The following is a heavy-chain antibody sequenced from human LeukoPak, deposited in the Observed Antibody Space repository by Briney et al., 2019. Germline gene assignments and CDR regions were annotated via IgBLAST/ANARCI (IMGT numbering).Heavy chain of an antibody. Sequence: APVKVSCKASGYTFTGYYMHWVRQAPGQGLEWMGWINPNSGGTNYAQKFQGRVTMTRDTSISTAYMELSRLRSDDTAVYYCARVVVVTASTPRLDFDYWGQGTLVTVSS. CDR3: ARVVVVTASTPRLDFDY. J-gene: IGHJ4*02. CDR2: INPNSGGT. V-gene: IGHV1-2*02. D-gene: IGHD2-21*02. CDR1: GYTFTGYY.